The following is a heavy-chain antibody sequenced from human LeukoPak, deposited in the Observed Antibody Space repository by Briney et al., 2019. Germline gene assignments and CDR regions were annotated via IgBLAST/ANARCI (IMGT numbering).Heavy chain of an antibody. J-gene: IGHJ4*02. CDR3: ARGITIFGVAAKYYFDY. D-gene: IGHD3-3*01. CDR1: GGSISSGSYY. Sequence: SETLSLTCTVSGGSISSGSYYWSWIRQPAGKGLEWIGRIYTSGSTNYNPSLKSRVTISVDTSKNQFSLKLSSVTAADTAVYYCARGITIFGVAAKYYFDYWGQGTLVTVSS. CDR2: IYTSGST. V-gene: IGHV4-61*02.